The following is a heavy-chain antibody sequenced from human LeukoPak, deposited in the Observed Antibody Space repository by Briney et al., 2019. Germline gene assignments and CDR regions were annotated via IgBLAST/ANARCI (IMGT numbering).Heavy chain of an antibody. Sequence: GGSLRLSCAASGFIFSNYWMQWVRQAPGKGLEWVANIRQDGSEAYYVDSVKGRFTISRDYAKNSLYLQMNSLRAEDTAVYYCAELGITMIGGVWGKGTTVTISS. CDR1: GFIFSNYW. J-gene: IGHJ6*04. CDR2: IRQDGSEA. CDR3: AELGITMIGGV. D-gene: IGHD3-10*02. V-gene: IGHV3-7*01.